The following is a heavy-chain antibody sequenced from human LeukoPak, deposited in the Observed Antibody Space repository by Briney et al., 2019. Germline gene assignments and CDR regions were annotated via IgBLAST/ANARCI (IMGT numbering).Heavy chain of an antibody. CDR3: ARVEMATITQNYYYYYMDV. V-gene: IGHV1-69*01. CDR2: IIPIFGTA. Sequence: SVKVSCKASGGTFSSYAISWVRQAPGQGLEWMGGIIPIFGTANYAQKFQGRVTITADESTSTAYMELSSLRSEATAVYYCARVEMATITQNYYYYYMDVWGKGTTVTISS. J-gene: IGHJ6*03. CDR1: GGTFSSYA. D-gene: IGHD5-24*01.